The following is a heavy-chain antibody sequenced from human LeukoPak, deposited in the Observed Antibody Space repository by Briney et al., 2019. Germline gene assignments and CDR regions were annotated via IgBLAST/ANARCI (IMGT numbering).Heavy chain of an antibody. CDR2: VLHSGAT. V-gene: IGHV4-39*01. D-gene: IGHD1-26*01. Sequence: PSETLSHTCTVSGGSISSPISYWGWIRQPPGKGLEWIATVLHSGATFYSPSLEGRLTISIDTSTNQFSLKMTSMTAADTAVYYCARRIVGVIDAFDYWGQGALVTVSS. J-gene: IGHJ4*02. CDR3: ARRIVGVIDAFDY. CDR1: GGSISSPISY.